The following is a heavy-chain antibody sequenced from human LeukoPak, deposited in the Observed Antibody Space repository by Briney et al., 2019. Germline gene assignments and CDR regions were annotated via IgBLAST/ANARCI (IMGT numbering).Heavy chain of an antibody. D-gene: IGHD3-22*01. CDR2: INPVGGVT. CDR1: GYIFTNY. CDR3: ARLWSYYDNSGFFEDY. Sequence: ASVKVSCKASGYIFTNYLYWVRQAPGQGLAWMGVINPVGGVTTYAQRFQGRVTMTRDTSTSTFDMELSSLKSEDTAVYYCARLWSYYDNSGFFEDYWGQGTLVTVSS. J-gene: IGHJ4*02. V-gene: IGHV1-46*01.